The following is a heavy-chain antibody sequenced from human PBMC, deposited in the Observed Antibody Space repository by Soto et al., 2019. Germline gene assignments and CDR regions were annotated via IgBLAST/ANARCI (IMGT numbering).Heavy chain of an antibody. Sequence: EVQLLESGGGLVQPGGSLRLSCAASGFTFSSYAMSWVRQAPGKGLEWVSGISWNSGSIGYADSVKGRFTISRDNAKNSLYLQMNSLRAEDTALYYCAKDKGDSSSPFDYWGQGTLVTVSS. CDR1: GFTFSSYA. CDR2: ISWNSGSI. D-gene: IGHD6-6*01. V-gene: IGHV3-9*01. J-gene: IGHJ4*02. CDR3: AKDKGDSSSPFDY.